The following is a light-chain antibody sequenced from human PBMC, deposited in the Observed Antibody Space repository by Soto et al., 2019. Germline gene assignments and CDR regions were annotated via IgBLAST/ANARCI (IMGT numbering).Light chain of an antibody. Sequence: EIVMTQSPVTLSVSPGERVTLSCRANRNIISNLACYQQKPGQAPRLLIFFASTRATGVPDRFSGSGSGTDFTLTISSLQSADFGVYYCQQYYTWPRGTFGQGTKVDIK. J-gene: IGKJ1*01. CDR3: QQYYTWPRGT. V-gene: IGKV3-15*01. CDR2: FAS. CDR1: RNIISN.